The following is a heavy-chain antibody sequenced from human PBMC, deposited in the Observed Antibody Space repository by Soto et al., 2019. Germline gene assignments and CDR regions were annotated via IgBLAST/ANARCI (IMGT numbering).Heavy chain of an antibody. CDR2: IIASGGMR. CDR1: GFTFSIYA. CDR3: AKANKKNDVEYFDH. J-gene: IGHJ4*02. D-gene: IGHD1-1*01. V-gene: IGHV3-23*01. Sequence: GGSLRLSCAASGFTFSIYAMTWVRQAPGKGLEWVSSIIASGGMRYYTESVKGRFTISRDNSKKTLYLEMNNLRAEDTAVYYCAKANKKNDVEYFDHWGQGTLVTSPQ.